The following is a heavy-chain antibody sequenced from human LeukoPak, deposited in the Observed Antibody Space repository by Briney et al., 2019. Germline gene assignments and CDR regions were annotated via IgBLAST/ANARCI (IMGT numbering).Heavy chain of an antibody. Sequence: GASVKVSCKASGGTFSSYAISWVRQAPGQGLEWMGGIIPIFGTANYAQKFQGRVTITTDESTSTAYMELSSPRSEDTAVYYCARATYSSGWFQHWGQGTLVTVSS. J-gene: IGHJ1*01. CDR3: ARATYSSGWFQH. V-gene: IGHV1-69*05. D-gene: IGHD6-19*01. CDR2: IIPIFGTA. CDR1: GGTFSSYA.